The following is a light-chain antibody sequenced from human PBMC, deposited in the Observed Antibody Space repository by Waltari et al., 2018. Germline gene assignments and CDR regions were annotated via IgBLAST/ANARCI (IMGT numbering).Light chain of an antibody. Sequence: QSALTQPASVSGSPGQSLTISCTGTRSDVGGYNYVSWYQQHPGKAPKLMIYDVSNRPSGVSNRFSGSKSGNTASLTISGLQAEDEADYYCSSYISSSTLELFGGGTSLTVL. CDR1: RSDVGGYNY. CDR3: SSYISSSTLEL. J-gene: IGLJ2*01. V-gene: IGLV2-14*03. CDR2: DVS.